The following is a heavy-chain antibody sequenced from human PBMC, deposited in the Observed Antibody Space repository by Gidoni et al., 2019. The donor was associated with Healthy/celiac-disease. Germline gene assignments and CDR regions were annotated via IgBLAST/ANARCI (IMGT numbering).Heavy chain of an antibody. V-gene: IGHV3-11*01. CDR3: ARGDSIWSGLVI. Sequence: QVQLVEPGGGFVKPGGSLRLSCAASGFTFSDYYMSWVSQPPGKGLEWVSYISSSGSTIYYADSVKGRFTISRDNAKNSLYLQMNSLRAEDTAVYYCARGDSIWSGLVIWGQGTLVTVSS. J-gene: IGHJ4*02. CDR2: ISSSGSTI. CDR1: GFTFSDYY. D-gene: IGHD3-3*01.